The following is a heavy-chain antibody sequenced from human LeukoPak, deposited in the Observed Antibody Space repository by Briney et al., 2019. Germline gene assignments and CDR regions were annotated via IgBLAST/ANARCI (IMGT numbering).Heavy chain of an antibody. CDR2: IYYSGNT. CDR1: GVSISSYY. CDR3: AREGIAAANWFDP. J-gene: IGHJ5*02. Sequence: TSETLSLTCTVSGVSISSYYWSWIRQPPGKGLEWIGYIYYSGNTNYNPSLKSRVTISVDTSKNQFSLKLSSVTAADTAVYYCAREGIAAANWFDPWGQGTLVTVSS. D-gene: IGHD6-13*01. V-gene: IGHV4-59*01.